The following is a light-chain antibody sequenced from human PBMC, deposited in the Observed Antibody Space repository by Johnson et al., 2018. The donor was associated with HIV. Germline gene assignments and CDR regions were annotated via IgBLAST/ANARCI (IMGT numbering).Light chain of an antibody. CDR1: SSNIENNY. CDR2: EDN. J-gene: IGLJ1*01. CDR3: GTWDSSRTPYV. Sequence: QSVLTQPPSVSAAPGQKVTISCSGSSSNIENNYVSWYQQLPGTAPKLLIYEDNRRPSGIPDRFSGSKSGTSATLGITELQRGDEADYYCGTWDSSRTPYVFGTGTKVTVL. V-gene: IGLV1-51*02.